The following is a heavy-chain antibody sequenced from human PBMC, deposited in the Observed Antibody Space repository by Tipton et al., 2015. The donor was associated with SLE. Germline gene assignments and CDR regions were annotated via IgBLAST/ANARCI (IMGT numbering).Heavy chain of an antibody. V-gene: IGHV4-4*07. Sequence: LRLSCTVSGGSITFYYWSWIRQPAGKGLEWIGRIYTSGSTNYNPSLRSRVTMSLDTSKNQCSLKLSSVTAADTAVYYCARRLRYCSSTSCPPSGFDYWGQGTLVTVSS. CDR1: GGSITFYY. CDR2: IYTSGST. J-gene: IGHJ4*02. D-gene: IGHD2-2*01. CDR3: ARRLRYCSSTSCPPSGFDY.